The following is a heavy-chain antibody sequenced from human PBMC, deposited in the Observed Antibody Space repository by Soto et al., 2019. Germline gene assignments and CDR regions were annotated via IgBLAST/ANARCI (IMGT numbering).Heavy chain of an antibody. V-gene: IGHV1-2*04. J-gene: IGHJ5*02. D-gene: IGHD6-19*01. CDR2: INPNSGGT. CDR1: GYTFTGYY. CDR3: ARGAGIAVAGKNWFDP. Sequence: ASVKVSCKASGYTFTGYYMHWVRQAPGQGLEWMGWINPNSGGTNYAQKFQGWVTMTRDTSISTAYMELSRLRSDDTAVYYCARGAGIAVAGKNWFDPWGQGTLATVSS.